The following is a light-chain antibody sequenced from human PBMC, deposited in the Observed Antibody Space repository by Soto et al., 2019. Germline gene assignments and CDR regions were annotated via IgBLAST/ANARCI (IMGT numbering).Light chain of an antibody. CDR2: NTN. J-gene: IGLJ2*01. CDR1: SGSVSSSYY. CDR3: VLYMGSGISV. V-gene: IGLV8-61*01. Sequence: QTVVTQEPSFSVSPGGTVTLTCGLSSGSVSSSYYPSWYQQTPGQAPRTLIYNTNTRSSGVPDRFSGSILGNKAALTITGAQADDESDYYCVLYMGSGISVFGGGTKVTAL.